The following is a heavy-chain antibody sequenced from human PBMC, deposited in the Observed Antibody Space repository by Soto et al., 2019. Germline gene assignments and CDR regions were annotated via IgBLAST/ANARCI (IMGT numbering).Heavy chain of an antibody. D-gene: IGHD3-22*01. CDR1: GGTFSRHA. CDR3: ARGWGYDSNDYYYAY. V-gene: IGHV1-69*01. J-gene: IGHJ4*02. Sequence: QVQLVQSGAEVRKPGSSVKVSCKASGGTFSRHAISWVRQAPGQGLEWMGGIIPIFGTANHDQKFQGRVTIIADESTSTVYMELRRLRSEDTAMYYCARGWGYDSNDYYYAYWGQGTLVIVSS. CDR2: IIPIFGTA.